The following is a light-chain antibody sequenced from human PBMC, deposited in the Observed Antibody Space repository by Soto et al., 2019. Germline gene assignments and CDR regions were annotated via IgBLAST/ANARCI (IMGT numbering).Light chain of an antibody. CDR2: EVS. V-gene: IGLV2-14*01. J-gene: IGLJ1*01. CDR3: SSYSRSSFDV. Sequence: QSALTQPASVSGSPGQSITISCTGTSSDVGGYIYVSWYQQHTGKAPKLMIYEVSNRPSGVSNRFSGSKSGNTASLTISGLQAEDEADYYCSSYSRSSFDVFGTGTKLTVL. CDR1: SSDVGGYIY.